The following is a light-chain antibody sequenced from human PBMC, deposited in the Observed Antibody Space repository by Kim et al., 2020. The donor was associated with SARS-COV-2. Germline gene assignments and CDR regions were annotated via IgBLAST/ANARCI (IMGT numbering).Light chain of an antibody. CDR1: HSISHW. V-gene: IGKV1-5*03. CDR3: QQYDEYPWT. J-gene: IGKJ1*01. Sequence: ASVGDRVTISCRASHSISHWLAWYKQTSGKAPKVIIYGTSDLESGVPSRFSGSGSGTQFTLTITSLQPDDFAIYYCQQYDEYPWTFGQGTKVDIK. CDR2: GTS.